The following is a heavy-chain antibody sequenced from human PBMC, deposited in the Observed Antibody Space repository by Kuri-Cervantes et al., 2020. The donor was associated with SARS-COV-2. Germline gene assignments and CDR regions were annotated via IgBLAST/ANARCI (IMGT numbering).Heavy chain of an antibody. Sequence: GESLKISCAASGFTFSSYGMHWVRQAPGKGLEWVAVIWNDGSNKYYADSVKGRFTISRDNSKNTLYLQMNSLRAEDTAVYYCARGVIRHFDYWGQGTLVTVSS. V-gene: IGHV3-33*08. CDR1: GFTFSSYG. CDR2: IWNDGSNK. D-gene: IGHD3-16*02. CDR3: ARGVIRHFDY. J-gene: IGHJ4*02.